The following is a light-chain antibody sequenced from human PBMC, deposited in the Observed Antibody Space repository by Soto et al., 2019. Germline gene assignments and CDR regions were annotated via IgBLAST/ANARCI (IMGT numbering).Light chain of an antibody. V-gene: IGKV1-5*01. Sequence: IKMAQSPSRLFAFLGDGVTITCRASQSVNKWLALFQQKPGKVPKLLIFDASTLQTGVPARFSGSGSGADFTLTISSLEPEDFAVYYWQPRSNSSTVGQGTRLEIK. CDR1: QSVNKW. CDR3: QPRSNSST. CDR2: DAS. J-gene: IGKJ5*01.